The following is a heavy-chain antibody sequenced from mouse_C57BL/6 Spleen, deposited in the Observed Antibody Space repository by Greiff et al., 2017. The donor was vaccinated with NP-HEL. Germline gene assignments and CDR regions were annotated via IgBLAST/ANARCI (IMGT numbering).Heavy chain of an antibody. Sequence: VQLQQSGAELVRPGASVTLSCKASGYTFTDYEMHWVKQTPVHGLEWIGAIDPETGGTAYNQKFKGKAILTADKSSSTAYMELRSLTSEDSAVYYCTRYGGDGLYYYAMDYWGQGTSVTVSS. CDR1: GYTFTDYE. V-gene: IGHV1-15*01. D-gene: IGHD2-3*01. CDR2: IDPETGGT. CDR3: TRYGGDGLYYYAMDY. J-gene: IGHJ4*01.